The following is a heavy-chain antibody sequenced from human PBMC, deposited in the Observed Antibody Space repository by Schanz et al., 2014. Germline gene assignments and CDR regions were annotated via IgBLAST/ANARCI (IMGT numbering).Heavy chain of an antibody. CDR2: IKEDGSVK. J-gene: IGHJ5*02. Sequence: EVQLVESGGGLVQPGGSLRLSCTASGFTFSSYSMNWVRQAPGKGLEWVANIKEDGSVKDYVDSVKGRFTISRDNAKNSLFLQMNSLRAEDTAVYYCVRDILHRVYDSGSPWGQGTLVTVSS. V-gene: IGHV3-7*04. CDR3: VRDILHRVYDSGSP. CDR1: GFTFSSYS. D-gene: IGHD3-10*01.